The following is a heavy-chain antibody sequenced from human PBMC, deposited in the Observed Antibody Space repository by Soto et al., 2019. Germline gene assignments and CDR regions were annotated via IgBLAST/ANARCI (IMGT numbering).Heavy chain of an antibody. CDR3: VKQAHGLDGVAFDY. CDR1: GFIFSEST. J-gene: IGHJ4*02. Sequence: PGGSLRLSCSASGFIFSESTIYWVRQVPGKGLEAISAVSTSGRSTYYADSVKDRFTISRDNSKNTLFLQMGSLRPEDTAIHYCVKQAHGLDGVAFDYWGQGTQVTVS. D-gene: IGHD2-15*01. CDR2: VSTSGRST. V-gene: IGHV3-64D*06.